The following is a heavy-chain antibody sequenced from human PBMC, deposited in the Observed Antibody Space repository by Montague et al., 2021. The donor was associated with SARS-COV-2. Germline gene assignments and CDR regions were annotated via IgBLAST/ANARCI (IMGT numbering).Heavy chain of an antibody. D-gene: IGHD3-9*01. CDR1: RGSVSVYY. CDR3: ARGRPVQGSFRHFDSMSSGALDV. Sequence: SETLSLTCAVSRGSVSVYYWTWVRQPPGKGLEWIGEINDSGATNXNPSLKGRVTLSLDTSKKQFSLRLTSLTAAGTALYFCARGRPVQGSFRHFDSMSSGALDVWAQGSLVTVSS. J-gene: IGHJ3*01. V-gene: IGHV4-34*01. CDR2: INDSGAT.